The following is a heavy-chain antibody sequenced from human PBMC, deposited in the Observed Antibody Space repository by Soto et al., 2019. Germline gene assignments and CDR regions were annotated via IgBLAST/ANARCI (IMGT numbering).Heavy chain of an antibody. CDR1: GFALSSFD. CDR3: ARDALVRGVHPPDY. Sequence: QVQLAESGGGVVQSGRFLRLSCAASGFALSSFDMHWVRQAPGKGLEWVAVIWYDGSNEYYADSVKGRFTISRDNSKNTLYLQMNSLRVEDTAVYYCARDALVRGVHPPDYWGQGTLVTVSS. D-gene: IGHD3-10*01. V-gene: IGHV3-33*01. CDR2: IWYDGSNE. J-gene: IGHJ4*02.